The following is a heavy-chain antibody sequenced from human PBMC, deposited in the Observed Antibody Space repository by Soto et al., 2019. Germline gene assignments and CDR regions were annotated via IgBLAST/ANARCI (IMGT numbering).Heavy chain of an antibody. J-gene: IGHJ3*02. CDR1: GFTFSGSA. Sequence: GGSLRLSCAASGFTFSGSAMHWVRQASGKGLEWVGRIRSKANSYATAYAASVKGRFTISRDDSKNTAYLQMNSLKTEDTAVYYCARAQGHNSDAFDIWGQGTMVTVSS. D-gene: IGHD3-16*01. V-gene: IGHV3-73*01. CDR3: ARAQGHNSDAFDI. CDR2: IRSKANSYAT.